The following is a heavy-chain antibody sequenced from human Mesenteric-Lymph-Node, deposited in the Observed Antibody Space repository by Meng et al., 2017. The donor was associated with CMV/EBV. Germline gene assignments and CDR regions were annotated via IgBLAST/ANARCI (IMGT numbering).Heavy chain of an antibody. V-gene: IGHV4-34*01. D-gene: IGHD1-14*01. J-gene: IGHJ5*02. CDR1: GASFSEYY. Sequence: SETLSLTCAVSGASFSEYYWSWIRQPPGKGLEWIGAISQNGRTDYSPSLERRVTISIDTSKNQFSLTLSSVTAADTAIYYCARRPAPDTVLPKWFDPWGQGTQVTVSS. CDR3: ARRPAPDTVLPKWFDP. CDR2: ISQNGRT.